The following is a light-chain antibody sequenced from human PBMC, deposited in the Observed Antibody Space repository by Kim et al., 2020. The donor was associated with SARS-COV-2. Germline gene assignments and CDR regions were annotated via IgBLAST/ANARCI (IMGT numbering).Light chain of an antibody. V-gene: IGLV1-36*01. J-gene: IGLJ2*01. CDR3: AAWDGSLNGMV. Sequence: QRVTISCSGSSCNMGSNAVNWYQQVPGKAPKLLIYFDDLLPTGVSERFSGSKSGTSASLAISGVQSADDADYYCAAWDGSLNGMVFGGGTQLTVL. CDR1: SCNMGSNA. CDR2: FDD.